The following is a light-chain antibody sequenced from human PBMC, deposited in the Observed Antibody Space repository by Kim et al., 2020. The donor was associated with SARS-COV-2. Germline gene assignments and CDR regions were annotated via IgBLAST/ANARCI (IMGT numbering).Light chain of an antibody. J-gene: IGLJ2*01. CDR3: ACWDDSFNGEV. Sequence: QSALTQPPSASATPGQRVTIFCSGSSSNLGGNSVNWYQQIPGSAPKLLIYRNNQRPAGVPDRFSGSKSGSAASLAITGLQSEDEGDYYCACWDDSFNGEVFGGGTQLTVL. V-gene: IGLV1-44*01. CDR1: SSNLGGNS. CDR2: RNN.